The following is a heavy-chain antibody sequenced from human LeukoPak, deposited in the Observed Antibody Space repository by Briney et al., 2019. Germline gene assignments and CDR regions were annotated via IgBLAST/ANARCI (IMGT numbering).Heavy chain of an antibody. D-gene: IGHD3-3*02. CDR3: ARSTILAVLD. CDR1: GGSISSYY. J-gene: IGHJ4*02. Sequence: SETLSLTCTVSGGSISSYYWSWIRQPPGKGLEWIGYIFHDGNTYYNPSLKSRVTLSVDKSKNQFSLQLSSVTAADTAVYYCARSTILAVLDWGQGTLVTVSS. V-gene: IGHV4-59*12. CDR2: IFHDGNT.